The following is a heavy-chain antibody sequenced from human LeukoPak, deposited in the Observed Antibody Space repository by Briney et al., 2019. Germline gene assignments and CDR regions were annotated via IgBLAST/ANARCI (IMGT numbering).Heavy chain of an antibody. CDR3: AKLGLDSSAGLAY. V-gene: IGHV3-23*01. CDR2: ISGGSST. D-gene: IGHD6-19*01. Sequence: GGSLRLSCAASGFTFSDYAMSWVRQAPGKGLEWVSAISGGSSTYYADSVKGRFTISRDNSKSTLYLQMNSLRAEDTAVYYCAKLGLDSSAGLAYWGQGALVTVSS. CDR1: GFTFSDYA. J-gene: IGHJ4*02.